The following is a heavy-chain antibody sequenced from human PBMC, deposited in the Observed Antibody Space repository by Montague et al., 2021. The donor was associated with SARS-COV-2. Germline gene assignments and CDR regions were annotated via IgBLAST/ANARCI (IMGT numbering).Heavy chain of an antibody. D-gene: IGHD3-10*01. CDR2: IYYSGST. CDR3: ARVTTKRTRYGSGSYRGFDAFDN. Sequence: SETLSLTCTVSGGSINTYYWSWIRQPPGNGLEWIGYIYYSGSTNYNPSLKSRVTISVDTSKNQFSLKLSSVTAADTAVYYCARVTTKRTRYGSGSYRGFDAFDNWGQGTMVTVSS. J-gene: IGHJ3*02. CDR1: GGSINTYY. V-gene: IGHV4-59*08.